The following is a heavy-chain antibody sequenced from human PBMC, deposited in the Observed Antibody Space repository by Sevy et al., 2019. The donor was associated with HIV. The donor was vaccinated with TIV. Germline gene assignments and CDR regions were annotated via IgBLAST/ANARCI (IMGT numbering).Heavy chain of an antibody. V-gene: IGHV1-24*01. D-gene: IGHD3-22*01. J-gene: IGHJ4*02. CDR2: FDPEDGET. Sequence: ASVKVSCKVSEYSLTKLSMHWVRQAPGKGLEWMGRFDPEDGETIFEQKFQGRVTMTEDTSTDKAYMQLSSLRSEDTAVYYCASAREYYEDSSGYLDYWGQGTLVTVSS. CDR3: ASAREYYEDSSGYLDY. CDR1: EYSLTKLS.